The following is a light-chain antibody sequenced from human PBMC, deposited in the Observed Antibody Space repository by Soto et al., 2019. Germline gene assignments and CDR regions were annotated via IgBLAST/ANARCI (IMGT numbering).Light chain of an antibody. CDR2: DAS. CDR3: QQRTNWPPWT. J-gene: IGKJ1*01. V-gene: IGKV3-11*01. CDR1: QSVSSY. Sequence: EIVLTQSPGTLSFSPGDRATLSCRASQSVSSYLAWYQQKPGQAPRLLIYDASNRATGIPARFSGSGSGTDFTLTNSRLEPEDFAVYYCQQRTNWPPWTFGQGTKVDIK.